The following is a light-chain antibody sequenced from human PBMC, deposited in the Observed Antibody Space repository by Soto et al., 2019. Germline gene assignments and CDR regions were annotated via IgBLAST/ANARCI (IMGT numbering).Light chain of an antibody. Sequence: IVMTQSPVTLSVSPGERATLSCMASQSVRSTYLAWYQQKPGQAPRLLIFGVSNRAAGIPARFSGSGSGTEFTLTISSLQSEDFAVYYCQQYGDWPLTFGGGTKVDIK. CDR1: QSVRSTY. CDR3: QQYGDWPLT. CDR2: GVS. J-gene: IGKJ4*01. V-gene: IGKV3-15*01.